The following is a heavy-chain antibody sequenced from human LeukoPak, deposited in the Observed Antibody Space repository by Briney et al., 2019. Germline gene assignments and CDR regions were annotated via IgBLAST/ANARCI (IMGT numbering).Heavy chain of an antibody. Sequence: SETLSLTCTVSGGSISSYYWSWIRQPPGKGLEWIGYIYYSGSTNYNPSLKSRVTISVDTSKNQFSLKLSSVTAADTAVYYCAKGPLGYYYYMDVWGKGTTVTVSS. V-gene: IGHV4-59*01. CDR1: GGSISSYY. CDR3: AKGPLGYYYYMDV. CDR2: IYYSGST. J-gene: IGHJ6*03.